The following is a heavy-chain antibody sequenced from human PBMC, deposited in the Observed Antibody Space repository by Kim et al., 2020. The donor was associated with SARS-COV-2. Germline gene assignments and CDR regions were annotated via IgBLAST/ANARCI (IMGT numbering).Heavy chain of an antibody. CDR3: AKAYSSTWYDGEYFQH. J-gene: IGHJ1*01. D-gene: IGHD6-13*01. CDR2: ISGGGGDT. V-gene: IGHV3-23*01. Sequence: GGSLRLSCAASGFTFSSYAMSWVRQAPGKGLEWVSVISGGGGDTYYADSVKGRFTISRDNYQNTLYLQMNILRAEDRAVYYCAKAYSSTWYDGEYFQHWG. CDR1: GFTFSSYA.